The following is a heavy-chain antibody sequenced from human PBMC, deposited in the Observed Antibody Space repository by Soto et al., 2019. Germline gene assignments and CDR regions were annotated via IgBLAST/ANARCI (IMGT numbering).Heavy chain of an antibody. V-gene: IGHV4-59*08. CDR3: ARNPGYVGYDYAFFAY. CDR1: GGSISSYY. J-gene: IGHJ4*02. D-gene: IGHD5-12*01. Sequence: PSETLSLTCSVSGGSISSYYWSWIRQPPGKGLEWIGYIYYSGSTNYNPSLKSRATISVDTSKNQFSLKLSSVSAADTAVYYCARNPGYVGYDYAFFAYWGQGSLVTVSS. CDR2: IYYSGST.